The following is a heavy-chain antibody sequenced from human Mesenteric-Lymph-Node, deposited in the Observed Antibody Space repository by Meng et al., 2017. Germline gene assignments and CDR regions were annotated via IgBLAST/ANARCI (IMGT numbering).Heavy chain of an antibody. V-gene: IGHV3-74*01. Sequence: EVQRVESGGGGVQTGGSRRLSCAASGFTFSSYVMYWVRQAPGKGLEWVSRINNDGRSTGYADSVKGRFTISRENAKNTLYLQMNSLRAEDTAVYYCARNYDGGVDYWGQGTLVTVSS. J-gene: IGHJ4*02. CDR2: INNDGRST. D-gene: IGHD4-23*01. CDR1: GFTFSSYV. CDR3: ARNYDGGVDY.